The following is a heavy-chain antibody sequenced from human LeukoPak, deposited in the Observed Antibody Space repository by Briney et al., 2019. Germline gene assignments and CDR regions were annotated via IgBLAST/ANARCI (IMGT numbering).Heavy chain of an antibody. CDR1: GYTFTSYD. J-gene: IGHJ3*02. CDR3: ARGLNYYDSSGYDAFDI. Sequence: GASVKVSCKASGYTFTSYDINWVRQATGQGREWMGWMNPNSGNTGYAQKFQGRVTITRNTSISTAYMELSSLRSEDTAVYYCARGLNYYDSSGYDAFDIWGQGTMVTVSS. CDR2: MNPNSGNT. V-gene: IGHV1-8*03. D-gene: IGHD3-22*01.